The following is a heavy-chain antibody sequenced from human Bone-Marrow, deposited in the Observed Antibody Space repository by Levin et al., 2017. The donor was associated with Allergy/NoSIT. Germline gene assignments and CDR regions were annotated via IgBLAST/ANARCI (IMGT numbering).Heavy chain of an antibody. CDR3: ARGIIGDVRVAHKEGFDI. CDR1: GFTFSIYR. D-gene: IGHD2-8*02. J-gene: IGHJ3*02. Sequence: GGSLRLSCTVSGFTFSIYRINWVRQAPGKGLEWVSSISSTGSDMYYVDSVKGRFTISRDNAKTPLTLQMNSLRAEATAFYYCARGIIGDVRVAHKEGFDIWSQGTMVSFSS. CDR2: ISSTGSDM. V-gene: IGHV3-21*01.